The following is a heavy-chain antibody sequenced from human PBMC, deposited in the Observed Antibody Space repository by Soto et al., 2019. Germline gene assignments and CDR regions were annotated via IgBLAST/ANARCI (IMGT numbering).Heavy chain of an antibody. CDR1: GFTFTSFG. J-gene: IGHJ4*02. D-gene: IGHD5-12*01. V-gene: IGHV3-30*03. Sequence: QVHLVESGGGVVQPGRSLRLSCAASGFTFTSFGIHWVRQAPGKGLEWVAVISYDGIDENYADSVKGRFSISRDKSKNTVYLQMNSLRGEDTAVYYCAIDLREMATNTPEYWGQGTLVTVSS. CDR3: AIDLREMATNTPEY. CDR2: ISYDGIDE.